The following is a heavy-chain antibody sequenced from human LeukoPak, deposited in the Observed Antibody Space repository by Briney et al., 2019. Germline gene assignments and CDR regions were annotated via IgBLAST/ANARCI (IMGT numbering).Heavy chain of an antibody. D-gene: IGHD2-15*01. Sequence: APVKVSCKASGYTFTGYYMHWVRQAPGQGLEWMGWINPNGGGTNYAQKFQGRVTMTRDTSISTAYMELSRLRSDDTAVYYCAGVGYCSGGSCYWAADAFDIWGQGTMVTVSS. J-gene: IGHJ3*02. CDR2: INPNGGGT. CDR3: AGVGYCSGGSCYWAADAFDI. CDR1: GYTFTGYY. V-gene: IGHV1-2*02.